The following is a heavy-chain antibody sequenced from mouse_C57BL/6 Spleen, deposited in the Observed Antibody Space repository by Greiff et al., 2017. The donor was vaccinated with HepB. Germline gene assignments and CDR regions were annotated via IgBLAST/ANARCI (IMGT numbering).Heavy chain of an antibody. V-gene: IGHV1-82*01. J-gene: IGHJ4*01. CDR1: GYAFSSSW. CDR2: IYPGDGDT. Sequence: VQLKESGPELVKPGASVKISCKASGYAFSSSWMNWVKQRPGKGLEWIGRIYPGDGDTNYNGKFKGKATLTADKSSSTAYMQLSSLTSEDSAVYFCARSSGYDAMDYWGQGTSVTVSS. CDR3: ARSSGYDAMDY.